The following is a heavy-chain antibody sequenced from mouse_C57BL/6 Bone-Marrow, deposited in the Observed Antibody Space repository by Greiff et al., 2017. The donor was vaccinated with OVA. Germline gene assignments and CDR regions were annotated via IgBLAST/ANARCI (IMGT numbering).Heavy chain of an antibody. CDR2: IHPNSGST. Sequence: QVQLQQPGAELVQPGASVKLSCKASGYTFTSYWMHWVKQRPGQGLEWIGMIHPNSGSTNYNEKFKSKATLTVDKYSSTANMQLSSLTSDDSEVYYCERYPYYYGGVLFAYWGQGTTLTVSS. V-gene: IGHV1-64*01. CDR3: ERYPYYYGGVLFAY. J-gene: IGHJ2*01. D-gene: IGHD1-1*02. CDR1: GYTFTSYW.